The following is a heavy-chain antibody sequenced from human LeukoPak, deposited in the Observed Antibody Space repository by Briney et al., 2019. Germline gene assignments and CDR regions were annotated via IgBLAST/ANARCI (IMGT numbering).Heavy chain of an antibody. Sequence: GGSLRLSCAASGFTFRTYSMNWVRQAPGKGLEWVSSISSGGGYIYYADSVKGRFTISRDNAKNSLYLQMNSLRAEDTAVYYCASEIPSAPTAFDNWGQGTLVTVSS. V-gene: IGHV3-21*01. D-gene: IGHD4-11*01. CDR3: ASEIPSAPTAFDN. J-gene: IGHJ4*02. CDR2: ISSGGGYI. CDR1: GFTFRTYS.